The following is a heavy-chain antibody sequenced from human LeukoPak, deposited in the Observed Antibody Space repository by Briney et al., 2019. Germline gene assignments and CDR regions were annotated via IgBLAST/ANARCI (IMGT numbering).Heavy chain of an antibody. CDR3: ARVSGWFTNWFDP. CDR2: IYYSGST. Sequence: SETLSLTCAVSGGSISSSSYYWGWIRQPPGKGLEWIGSIYYSGSTYYNPSLKSRVTISVDTSKNQFSLKLSSVTAADTAVYYCARVSGWFTNWFDPWGQGTLVTVSS. D-gene: IGHD6-19*01. J-gene: IGHJ5*02. V-gene: IGHV4-39*01. CDR1: GGSISSSSYY.